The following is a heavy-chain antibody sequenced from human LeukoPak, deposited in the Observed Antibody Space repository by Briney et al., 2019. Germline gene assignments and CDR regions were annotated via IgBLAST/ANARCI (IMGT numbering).Heavy chain of an antibody. CDR1: GFTFSSYS. CDR2: ISSSSSIR. D-gene: IGHD3-16*02. V-gene: IGHV3-48*01. Sequence: GGSLRLSCAASGFTFSSYSMNWVRQAPGKGLEWVLYISSSSSIRYYADSVKGRFPISRDNAKNSLYLQMNSLRAEDTAVYYCARGGHYDSVWGRYRQKDGFDYWGQGTLVIVSS. CDR3: ARGGHYDSVWGRYRQKDGFDY. J-gene: IGHJ4*02.